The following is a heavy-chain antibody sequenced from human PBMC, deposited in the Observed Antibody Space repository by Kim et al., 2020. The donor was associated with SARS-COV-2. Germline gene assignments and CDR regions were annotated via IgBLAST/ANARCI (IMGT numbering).Heavy chain of an antibody. CDR3: ARDSRDVYNLYYYSYCMDD. Sequence: ASVKVSCKASGYTFTSYAMRWVRQAPGQRLEWMGWINACNGNTKYSQKFQGRVTITRDTSASTAYMELSSLRSDDTAVYYCARDSRDVYNLYYYSYCMDDSGQGTTLTASS. V-gene: IGHV1-3*01. D-gene: IGHD1-1*01. J-gene: IGHJ6*02. CDR1: GYTFTSYA. CDR2: INACNGNT.